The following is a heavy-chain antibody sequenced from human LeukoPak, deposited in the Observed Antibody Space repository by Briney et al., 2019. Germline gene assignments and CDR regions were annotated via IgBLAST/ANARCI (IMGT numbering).Heavy chain of an antibody. CDR2: INPNSGGT. Sequence: GASVKVSCKASGFTFTDYYMHWVRQAPGQGLEWMGWINPNSGGTNYAQKLQGRVSMTRDTSIRTAYMELSSLRSDDTAVYYCAREDRYSYHFWGQGTLVTVSS. J-gene: IGHJ4*02. V-gene: IGHV1-2*02. CDR3: AREDRYSYHF. D-gene: IGHD5-18*01. CDR1: GFTFTDYY.